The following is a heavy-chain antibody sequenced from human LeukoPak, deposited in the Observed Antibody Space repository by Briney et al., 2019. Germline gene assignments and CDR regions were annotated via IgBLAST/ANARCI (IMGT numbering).Heavy chain of an antibody. CDR1: GGSISSGRYY. V-gene: IGHV4-61*02. D-gene: IGHD6-19*01. CDR3: ATIVVAGHFDY. CDR2: IFTSGST. J-gene: IGHJ4*02. Sequence: SETLSLTCNVSGGSISSGRYYWSWIRLPAGKGLEWIGRIFTSGSTNYNPSLKSRVTISLDTSKNQFSLKLSSVTAADTAVYYCATIVVAGHFDYWGQGTLVTVSS.